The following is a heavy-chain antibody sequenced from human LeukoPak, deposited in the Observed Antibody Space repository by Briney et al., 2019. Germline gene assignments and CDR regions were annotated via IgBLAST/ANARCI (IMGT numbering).Heavy chain of an antibody. CDR1: GFTFSSYG. J-gene: IGHJ4*02. V-gene: IGHV3-33*01. CDR2: IWYDGSNK. CDR3: ARRGYDSSGYFLDY. D-gene: IGHD3-22*01. Sequence: PGRSLRLSCAASGFTFSSYGMHWVRQAPGKGLEWVAVIWYDGSNKYYADSVKGRFTISRDNSKNTLYLQMNSLRAEDTAVYYCARRGYDSSGYFLDYWGQGTLVTVSS.